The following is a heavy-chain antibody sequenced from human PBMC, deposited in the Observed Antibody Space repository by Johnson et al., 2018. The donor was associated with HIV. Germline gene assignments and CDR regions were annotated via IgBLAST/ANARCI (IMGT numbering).Heavy chain of an antibody. CDR2: NWNGGST. Sequence: NWNGGSTGYADSVKGRFTISRDNAKKSLCLQMNSLRSEDTAVYSCAFESGSYFRHAFDVWGQGTMVTVSS. J-gene: IGHJ3*01. D-gene: IGHD1-26*01. V-gene: IGHV3-20*03. CDR3: AFESGSYFRHAFDV.